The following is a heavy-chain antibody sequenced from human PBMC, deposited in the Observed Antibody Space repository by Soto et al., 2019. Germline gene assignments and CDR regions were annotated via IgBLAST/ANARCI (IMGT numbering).Heavy chain of an antibody. D-gene: IGHD4-17*01. CDR2: IIPILGIA. CDR1: GGTFSSYT. V-gene: IGHV1-69*04. J-gene: IGHJ4*02. Sequence: ASVKVSCKASGGTFSSYTISWVRQAPGQGLEWMGRIIPILGIANYAQKFQGRVTITADKSTSTAYMELSSLRSEDTAVYYCARDPDTVTSHFDYWGQGTLVTVSS. CDR3: ARDPDTVTSHFDY.